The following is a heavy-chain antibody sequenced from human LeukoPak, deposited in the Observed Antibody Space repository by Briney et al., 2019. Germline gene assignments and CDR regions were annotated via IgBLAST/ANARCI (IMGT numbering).Heavy chain of an antibody. CDR1: GFSFSSCA. V-gene: IGHV3-23*01. CDR2: ISGDGTRT. D-gene: IGHD3-16*01. CDR3: AKWPEGAMDYFDY. Sequence: PGGSLRLSCAASGFSFSSCAVTWARQAPVKGLEWVSAISGDGTRTYYADSVKGRFTISRDNSKNTLYLEMSSLRVEDTAIYYCAKWPEGAMDYFDYWGQGTLVTVSS. J-gene: IGHJ4*02.